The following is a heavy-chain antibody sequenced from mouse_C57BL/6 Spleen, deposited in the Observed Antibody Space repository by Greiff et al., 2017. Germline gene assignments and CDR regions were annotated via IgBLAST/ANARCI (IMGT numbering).Heavy chain of an antibody. CDR3: AREESLYDGYYSRGFAY. CDR1: GYSITSGYY. Sequence: DVQLQESGPGLVKPSQSLSLTCSVTGYSITSGYYWNWIRQFPGNKLEWMGYISYDGSNNYNPSLKNRISITRDTSKNQFFLKLNSVTTEDTATYYCAREESLYDGYYSRGFAYWGQGTLVTVSA. D-gene: IGHD2-3*01. V-gene: IGHV3-6*01. J-gene: IGHJ3*01. CDR2: ISYDGSN.